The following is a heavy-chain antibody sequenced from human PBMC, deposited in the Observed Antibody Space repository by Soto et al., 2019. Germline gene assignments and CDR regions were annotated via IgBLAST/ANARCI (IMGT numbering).Heavy chain of an antibody. J-gene: IGHJ4*02. Sequence: QVQLQESGPGLVKPSQTLSLTCTVSGGSISSGGYYWSWIRQHPGKGLEWIGYIYYSGSTYYNPSLKSRVTXSXXTSKNQFSLKLSSVTAADTAVYYCARIAPNLWFDYWGQGTLVTVSS. CDR1: GGSISSGGYY. CDR2: IYYSGST. CDR3: ARIAPNLWFDY. V-gene: IGHV4-31*03.